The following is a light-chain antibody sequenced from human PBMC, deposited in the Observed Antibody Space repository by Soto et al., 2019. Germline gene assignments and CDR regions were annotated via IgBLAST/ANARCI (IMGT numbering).Light chain of an antibody. CDR3: QQYGSPLT. CDR1: QSVSSSY. Sequence: EIVLTQSPGTLSLSPGERATLSCRASQSVSSSYLAWYQQKPGQAPRLLIYGASSRATGIPDRFSGSGSGKDFTRTIGRLEPEDFAVYYCQQYGSPLTFGGGTKVEIK. CDR2: GAS. V-gene: IGKV3-20*01. J-gene: IGKJ4*01.